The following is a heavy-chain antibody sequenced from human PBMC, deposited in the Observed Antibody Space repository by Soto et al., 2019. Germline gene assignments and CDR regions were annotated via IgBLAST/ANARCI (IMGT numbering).Heavy chain of an antibody. CDR3: RRIVAEVPFFYYMDV. CDR1: GYSFTSYW. D-gene: IGHD2-2*01. CDR2: IYPGDSDT. J-gene: IGHJ6*03. Sequence: GESLKISCKGSGYSFTSYWIGWVRQMPGKGLEWMGIIYPGDSDTRYSPSFQGQVTISADKSISTAYLQWSSLKAPDTAMYYCRRIVAEVPFFYYMDVWDKETMVTVSS. V-gene: IGHV5-51*01.